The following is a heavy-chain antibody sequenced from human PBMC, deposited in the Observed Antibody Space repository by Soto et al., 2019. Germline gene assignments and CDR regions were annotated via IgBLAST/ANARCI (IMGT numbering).Heavy chain of an antibody. CDR2: ISSRNSAI. CDR1: GVTFSSFS. J-gene: IGHJ6*03. CDR3: ARGPGVTVLYSYYYMFV. D-gene: IGHD2-21*02. Sequence: EMQLVESGGGLVQPGGSLRLSCAAYGVTFSSFSMNWVRKAPGKGLEWMSYISSRNSAIYYEDSVKGRLNNSRDNATNALYLQMSSLRAEATAVYYFARGPGVTVLYSYYYMFVWGKGTKVTVSS. V-gene: IGHV3-48*01.